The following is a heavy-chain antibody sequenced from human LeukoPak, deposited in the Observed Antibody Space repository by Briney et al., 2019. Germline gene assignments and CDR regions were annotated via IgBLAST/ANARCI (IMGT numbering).Heavy chain of an antibody. CDR1: GFTFNDHA. CDR3: ARASYYYDTTGLGAVDI. Sequence: GRSLRLSCAASGFTFNDHAMYWVRQAPGKGLEWVSGINWNSDNIGNADSVKGRFTISRDDAKKSLFLQMNSLRTEDTALYYCARASYYYDTTGLGAVDIWGQGTMVTVSS. D-gene: IGHD3-22*01. J-gene: IGHJ3*02. CDR2: INWNSDNI. V-gene: IGHV3-9*01.